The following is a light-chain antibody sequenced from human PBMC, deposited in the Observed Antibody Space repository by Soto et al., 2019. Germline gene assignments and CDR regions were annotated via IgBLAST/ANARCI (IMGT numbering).Light chain of an antibody. J-gene: IGLJ2*01. CDR3: SSYTSSSTLDVV. Sequence: QSALTQPASVSGSPGQSITISCTGTSSDVGGYNYVSWYHQHPGKAPKLMIYDVSNRPSGVSNRFSGSKSGNTASLTISGLQDEDEADYYCSSYTSSSTLDVVFGGGTKLTVL. CDR1: SSDVGGYNY. CDR2: DVS. V-gene: IGLV2-14*01.